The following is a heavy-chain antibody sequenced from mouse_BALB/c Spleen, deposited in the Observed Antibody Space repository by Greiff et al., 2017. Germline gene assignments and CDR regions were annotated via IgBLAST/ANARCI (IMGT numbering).Heavy chain of an antibody. V-gene: IGHV5-12-2*01. CDR1: GFTFSSYT. Sequence: EVKLVESGGGLVQPGGSLKLSCAASGFTFSSYTMSWVRQTPEKRLEWVAYISNGGGSTYYPDTVKGRFTISRDNAKNTLYLQMSSLKSEDTAMYYCARHRYDFYYAMDYWGQGTSVTVSS. CDR2: ISNGGGST. D-gene: IGHD2-14*01. J-gene: IGHJ4*01. CDR3: ARHRYDFYYAMDY.